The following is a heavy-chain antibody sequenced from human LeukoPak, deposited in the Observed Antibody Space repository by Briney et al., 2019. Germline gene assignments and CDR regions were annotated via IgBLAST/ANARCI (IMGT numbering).Heavy chain of an antibody. CDR2: INPKRGGT. Sequence: ASVKVSCKDSGYTFTGNNMHWVRQAPGQGGEWMGRINPKRGGTNYAQKFQGRVTITRDTSISTAYMELSRLRSDDTAVYYCARGGWYLGDYWGEGTLVTVSS. D-gene: IGHD6-19*01. J-gene: IGHJ4*02. CDR3: ARGGWYLGDY. CDR1: GYTFTGNN. V-gene: IGHV1-2*06.